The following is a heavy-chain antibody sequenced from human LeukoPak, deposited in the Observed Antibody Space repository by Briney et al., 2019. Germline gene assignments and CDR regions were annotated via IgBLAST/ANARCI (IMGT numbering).Heavy chain of an antibody. D-gene: IGHD3-22*01. CDR1: GYSISSGYY. Sequence: SETLSLTCSVSGYSISSGYYWSWIRQPPGKGLEWIGYIYSSGTTNYNPSLKSRVTISVDTSKNQFSLKLSSVTAADTAVYYCARHYYDSSGYYTEYLQHWGQGTLVTVSS. V-gene: IGHV4-59*08. CDR3: ARHYYDSSGYYTEYLQH. CDR2: IYSSGTT. J-gene: IGHJ1*01.